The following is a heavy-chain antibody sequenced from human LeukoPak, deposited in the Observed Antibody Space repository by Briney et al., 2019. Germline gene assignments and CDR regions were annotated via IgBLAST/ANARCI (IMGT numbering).Heavy chain of an antibody. CDR2: ISGTGDST. Sequence: GGTLRLSCAASGFTFGSYGMNWVRQAPEKGLEWVSGISGTGDSTYYADSVRGRFTISRDNSKNTLYLQMNSLRAEDTAVYYCASALRIYYYFDYWGQGTLVTVSS. J-gene: IGHJ4*02. D-gene: IGHD1-26*01. V-gene: IGHV3-23*01. CDR3: ASALRIYYYFDY. CDR1: GFTFGSYG.